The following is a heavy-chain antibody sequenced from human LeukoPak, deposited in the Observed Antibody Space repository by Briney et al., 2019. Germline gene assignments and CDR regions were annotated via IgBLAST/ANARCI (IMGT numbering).Heavy chain of an antibody. CDR3: ARGIGSSGYSGIDY. CDR1: GFTFSSYA. J-gene: IGHJ4*02. V-gene: IGHV3-30*01. Sequence: GGSLRLSCAASGFTFSSYAMHWVRQALGKGLEWVAVISYDGSNKYYADSVRGRFTISRDNSKNTLYLQMNSLRAEDTAVYYCARGIGSSGYSGIDYWGQGTLVTVSS. CDR2: ISYDGSNK. D-gene: IGHD3-22*01.